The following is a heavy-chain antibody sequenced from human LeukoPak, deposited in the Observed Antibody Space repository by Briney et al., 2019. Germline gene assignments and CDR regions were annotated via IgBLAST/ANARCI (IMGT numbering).Heavy chain of an antibody. V-gene: IGHV1-69*04. CDR3: ARDRGIFGVDNWFDP. CDR1: GGTFSSYT. CDR2: IIPILGIA. D-gene: IGHD3-3*01. J-gene: IGHJ5*02. Sequence: APVKVSCKASGGTFSSYTISWVRQAPGQGLEWMGRIIPILGIANYAQKFQGRVTITADKSTSTAYMELSSLRSEDTAVYYCARDRGIFGVDNWFDPWGQGTLVTVS.